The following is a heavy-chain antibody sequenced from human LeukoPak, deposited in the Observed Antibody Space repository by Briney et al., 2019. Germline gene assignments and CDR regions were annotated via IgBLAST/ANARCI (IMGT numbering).Heavy chain of an antibody. CDR1: GFTFSSYV. J-gene: IGHJ4*02. D-gene: IGHD1-26*01. CDR3: AKATPILGAAAYFFDY. CDR2: ISYDGINK. V-gene: IGHV3-30*04. Sequence: GGSLRLSCAASGFTFSSYVMHWVRQAPGKGLEWVAVISYDGINKYYTDSVKGRFTISRDNSKNTLYLQMNSLRAEDMAVYYCAKATPILGAAAYFFDYWGQGTLVTVSS.